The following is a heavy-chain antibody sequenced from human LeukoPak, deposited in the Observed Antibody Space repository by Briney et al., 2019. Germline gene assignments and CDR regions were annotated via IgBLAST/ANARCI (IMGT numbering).Heavy chain of an antibody. CDR1: XGSISSVPYF. Sequence: PXETXXLTXXXXXGSISSVPYFWSWIRQSPGPGLEWIGYIWPSGSTNYNPSLKSRVTISVDTSKNQFSLKLSSVTAADTAVYYCARDLGYCSGGSCYSGWFDPWGQGTLVTVSS. CDR2: IWPSGST. D-gene: IGHD2-15*01. V-gene: IGHV4-30-2*06. CDR3: ARDLGYCSGGSCYSGWFDP. J-gene: IGHJ5*02.